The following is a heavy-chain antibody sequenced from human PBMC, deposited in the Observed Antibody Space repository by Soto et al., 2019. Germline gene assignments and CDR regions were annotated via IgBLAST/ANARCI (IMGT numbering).Heavy chain of an antibody. V-gene: IGHV3-48*03. Sequence: PGGSLRRSCAASGFTFSSYEMNWVRQAPGKGLEWVSYISSSGSTIYYADSVNGRFTISRDNAKNSLYLQMNSLRAEDTAVYYCARESLIAAAGAVDYWGQGTLVTVSS. CDR3: ARESLIAAAGAVDY. J-gene: IGHJ4*02. D-gene: IGHD6-13*01. CDR2: ISSSGSTI. CDR1: GFTFSSYE.